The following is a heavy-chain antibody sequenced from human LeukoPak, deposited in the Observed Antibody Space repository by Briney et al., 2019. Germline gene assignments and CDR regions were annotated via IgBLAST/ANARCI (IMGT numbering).Heavy chain of an antibody. J-gene: IGHJ5*02. D-gene: IGHD3-3*01. CDR2: IYYSGST. V-gene: IGHV4-30-4*01. CDR3: ARANADCTYNYDFWSGCMGRGNWFDP. CDR1: GGSISSGDYY. Sequence: SETLSLTCTVSGGSISSGDYYWSWIRQPPGTGLEWIGYIYYSGSTYYNPSLKSRDTISVDTSKNQFSLKLSSVTAADTAVYYCARANADCTYNYDFWSGCMGRGNWFDPWGQGTLVTVSS.